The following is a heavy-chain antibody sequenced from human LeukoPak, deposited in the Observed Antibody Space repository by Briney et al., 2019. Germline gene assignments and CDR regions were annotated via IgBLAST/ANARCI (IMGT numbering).Heavy chain of an antibody. CDR1: GFTVSSNY. D-gene: IGHD6-19*01. J-gene: IGHJ4*02. V-gene: IGHV3-53*01. CDR2: IYSGGST. CDR3: ARGQSKPGDWLVRGLDY. Sequence: GGSLRLSCAASGFTVSSNYMSWVRQAPGKGLEWVSVIYSGGSTYYADSVKGRFTISRDNSKNTLYLQMNSLRAEDTAAYYCARGQSKPGDWLVRGLDYWGQGTLVTVSS.